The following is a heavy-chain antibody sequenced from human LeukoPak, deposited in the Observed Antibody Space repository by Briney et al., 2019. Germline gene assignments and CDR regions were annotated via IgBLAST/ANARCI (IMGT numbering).Heavy chain of an antibody. CDR2: IYYSGST. D-gene: IGHD6-13*01. CDR1: GYSISSGYY. Sequence: SETLSLTCSVSGYSISSGYYWGWIRQPPGKGLEWIGNIYYSGSTYYNPSLKSRVTISVDTSKNQFSLKLSSVTAADTAVYYCARDSSSHFDYWGQGTLVTVSS. J-gene: IGHJ4*02. V-gene: IGHV4-38-2*02. CDR3: ARDSSSHFDY.